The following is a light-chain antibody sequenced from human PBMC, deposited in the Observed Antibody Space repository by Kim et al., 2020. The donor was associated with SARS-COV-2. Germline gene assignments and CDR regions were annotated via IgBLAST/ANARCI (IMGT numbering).Light chain of an antibody. J-gene: IGLJ3*02. CDR3: QVWDSSSGQV. Sequence: VAPGKTARSTCGGNNIGSKSVHGYQQKPGQAPVLVIYYDSDRPSGIPERFSGSNSGNTATLTISRVEAGDEADYYCQVWDSSSGQVFGGGTKLTVL. CDR1: NIGSKS. V-gene: IGLV3-21*04. CDR2: YDS.